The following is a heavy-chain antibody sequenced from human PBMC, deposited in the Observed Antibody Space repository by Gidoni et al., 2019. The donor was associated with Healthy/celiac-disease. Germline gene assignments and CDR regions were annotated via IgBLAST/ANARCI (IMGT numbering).Heavy chain of an antibody. CDR2: IYYSGST. J-gene: IGHJ2*01. Sequence: QLQLQESGPGLVKPSETLSLTCTVSGGSISSSSYYWGWIRQPPGKGLEWIGSIYYSGSTYYNPSLKSRVTISVDTSKNQFSLKLSSVTAADTAVYYCARRLGYCTNGVCRHYWYFDLWGRGTLVTVSS. D-gene: IGHD2-8*01. CDR3: ARRLGYCTNGVCRHYWYFDL. CDR1: GGSISSSSYY. V-gene: IGHV4-39*01.